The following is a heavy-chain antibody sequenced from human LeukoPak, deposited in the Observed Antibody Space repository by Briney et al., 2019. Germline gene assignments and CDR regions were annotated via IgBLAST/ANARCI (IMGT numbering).Heavy chain of an antibody. CDR2: ISWNSGRI. J-gene: IGHJ3*02. D-gene: IGHD3-16*01. V-gene: IGHV3-9*01. CDR3: AKDFYRLGEFDAFDN. CDR1: GFTFDDYA. Sequence: GGSLRLSCAASGFTFDDYAMHWVRQAPGKGLEWVSGISWNSGRIGYADSVKGRFTISRDNAKNSLYLQMNSLRVEDTALYYCAKDFYRLGEFDAFDNWGQGTMVTVFS.